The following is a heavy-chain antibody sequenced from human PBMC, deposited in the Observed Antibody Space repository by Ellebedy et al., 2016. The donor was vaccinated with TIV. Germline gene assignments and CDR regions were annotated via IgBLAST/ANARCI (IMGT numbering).Heavy chain of an antibody. CDR2: IYYSGST. CDR1: GGSISSSSYY. J-gene: IGHJ4*02. D-gene: IGHD3-10*01. Sequence: MPGGSLRLSCTVSGGSISSSSYYWGWIRQPPGKGLEWIGSIYYSGSTYYNPSLKSRVTISVDTSKNQFSLKLSSVTAADTAVYYCASRYMVRGGITLSYYFDYWGQGTLVTVSS. V-gene: IGHV4-39*01. CDR3: ASRYMVRGGITLSYYFDY.